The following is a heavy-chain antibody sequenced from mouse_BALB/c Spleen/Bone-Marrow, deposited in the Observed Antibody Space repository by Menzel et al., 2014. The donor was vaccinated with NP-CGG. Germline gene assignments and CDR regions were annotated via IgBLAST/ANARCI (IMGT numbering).Heavy chain of an antibody. Sequence: EVQLKESGGGLVKPGGSLKLSCAASGFTFSSYTMSWVRQTPEKRLEWVATISSGVSYTYYPDSVKGRFTISRDNAKNTLYLQMSSLKSEDTAMYYCARHRYGFDYWGQGTTLTVSS. CDR2: ISSGVSYT. CDR3: ARHRYGFDY. D-gene: IGHD1-1*01. V-gene: IGHV5-6-4*01. CDR1: GFTFSSYT. J-gene: IGHJ2*01.